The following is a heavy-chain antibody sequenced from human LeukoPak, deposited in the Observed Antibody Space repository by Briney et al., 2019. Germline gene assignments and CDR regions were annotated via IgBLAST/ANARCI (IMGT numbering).Heavy chain of an antibody. Sequence: GGSLRLSCSASGFTFSSYAMHWVRQAPGKGLEYVSAISSNGGSTYYADSVKGRFTISRDNSKNTLYLQMNSLRAEDTAVYYCAKDGGASITMIVVVITGGDYFDYWGQGTLVTVSS. D-gene: IGHD3-22*01. CDR3: AKDGGASITMIVVVITGGDYFDY. V-gene: IGHV3-64*04. J-gene: IGHJ4*02. CDR1: GFTFSSYA. CDR2: ISSNGGST.